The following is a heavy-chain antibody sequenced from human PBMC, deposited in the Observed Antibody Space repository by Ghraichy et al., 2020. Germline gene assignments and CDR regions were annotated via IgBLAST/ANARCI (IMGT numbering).Heavy chain of an antibody. CDR1: GFAFNAYG. CDR3: ARQYYYDSSDYFDAFDI. CDR2: IWYDGNNK. V-gene: IGHV3-33*01. D-gene: IGHD3-22*01. Sequence: GGSLRLSCAASGFAFNAYGMHWVRQAPGKGLEWVAVIWYDGNNKYYADSVKGRFTISRDNSKNTLYLQMNSLRAEDTAVYYCARQYYYDSSDYFDAFDIWGQGTMVTVSS. J-gene: IGHJ3*02.